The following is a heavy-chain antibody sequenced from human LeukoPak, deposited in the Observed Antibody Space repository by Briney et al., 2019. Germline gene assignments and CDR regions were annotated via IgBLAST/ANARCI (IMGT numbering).Heavy chain of an antibody. CDR3: ARDFEGGARTCFDY. J-gene: IGHJ4*02. V-gene: IGHV3-30*02. CDR1: GFTFSNYG. CDR2: IPYDGSNK. Sequence: GGSLRLSCAASGFTFSNYGMHWVRQAPGKGLEWVAYIPYDGSNKYYADSVKGRFTIFRDNAKKSLYLQMNSLRAEDTAVYYCARDFEGGARTCFDYWGQGTLVTVSS. D-gene: IGHD1-26*01.